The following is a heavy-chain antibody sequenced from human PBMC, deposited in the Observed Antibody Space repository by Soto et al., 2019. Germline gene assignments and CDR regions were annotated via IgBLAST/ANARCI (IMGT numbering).Heavy chain of an antibody. D-gene: IGHD6-19*01. CDR3: TTSISGWPFDY. CDR2: IKSKTDGGTT. J-gene: IGHJ4*02. V-gene: IGHV3-15*01. Sequence: EVQLVESGGGLVKPGGSLRLSCAASGFTFSNAWMSWVRQALGKGLEWVGRIKSKTDGGTTDYAAPVKGRFTISRDDSKNTLYLQMNSLKTEDTAVYYCTTSISGWPFDYWGQGTLVTVSS. CDR1: GFTFSNAW.